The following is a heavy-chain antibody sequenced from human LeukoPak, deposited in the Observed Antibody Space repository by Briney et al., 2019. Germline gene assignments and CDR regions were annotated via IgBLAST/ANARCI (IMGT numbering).Heavy chain of an antibody. Sequence: GGSLRLSCAASGFTFSSYSMNWVRQAPGKGLEWVSSISGSSSYIYYADSVKGRFTISRDNAKNSLYLQMNSLRAEDTAVYYCAGDPTSSWETAFDIWGQGTMVTVSS. CDR2: ISGSSSYI. CDR1: GFTFSSYS. CDR3: AGDPTSSWETAFDI. V-gene: IGHV3-21*01. J-gene: IGHJ3*02. D-gene: IGHD1-26*01.